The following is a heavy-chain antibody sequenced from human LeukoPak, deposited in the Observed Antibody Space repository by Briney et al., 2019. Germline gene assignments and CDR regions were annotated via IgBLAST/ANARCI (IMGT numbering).Heavy chain of an antibody. D-gene: IGHD2-2*01. CDR1: GFTFSNYA. CDR3: AKNGGYQVLYNWFDP. V-gene: IGHV3-23*01. Sequence: GGSLRLSCVASGFTFSNYAMNWVRQAPGKGLEWVSGISGGDGNTYYADSVKGRFTISRDNSKNTLYLQMNSLRAEDTAVYHCAKNGGYQVLYNWFDPWGQGVLVSVSS. J-gene: IGHJ5*02. CDR2: ISGGDGNT.